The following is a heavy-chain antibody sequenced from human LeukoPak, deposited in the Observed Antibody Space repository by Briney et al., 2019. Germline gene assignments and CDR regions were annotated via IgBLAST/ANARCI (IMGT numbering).Heavy chain of an antibody. Sequence: SVKVSCKASGYTFTSYGISWVRQAPGQGLEWMGGIIPIFGTANYAQRFQGRVTITADESTSTAYMELSSLRSEDTAVYYCARTGVGSSGWYSEYYYYYYMDVWGKGTTVTISS. CDR2: IIPIFGTA. V-gene: IGHV1-69*13. CDR3: ARTGVGSSGWYSEYYYYYYMDV. J-gene: IGHJ6*03. CDR1: GYTFTSYG. D-gene: IGHD6-19*01.